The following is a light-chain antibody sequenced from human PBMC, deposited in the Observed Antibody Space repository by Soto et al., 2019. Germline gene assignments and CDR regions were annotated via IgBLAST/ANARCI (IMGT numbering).Light chain of an antibody. Sequence: QSVLTQPRSVSGSPGQSVTISCTGTTNDVGNYNYVSWYQQHPSKAPKLMIYDVTKRPSGVPDRFSGSKSGNTASLTISGLQAEDEADYYCCSYAGSYSYVFGTGNKVTVL. J-gene: IGLJ1*01. CDR1: TNDVGNYNY. V-gene: IGLV2-11*01. CDR2: DVT. CDR3: CSYAGSYSYV.